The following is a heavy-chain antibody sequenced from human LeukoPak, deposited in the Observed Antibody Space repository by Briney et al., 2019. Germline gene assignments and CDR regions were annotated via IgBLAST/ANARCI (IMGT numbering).Heavy chain of an antibody. J-gene: IGHJ4*02. D-gene: IGHD5-12*01. Sequence: SETLSLTCTVSGGSISSSSYYWGWIRQPPGKGLEWIGSIYYSGSTYYNPSLKSRVTISVDTSKNQFSLKLSSVTAADTAVYYCARYGGYDRDYFDYWGQGTLVTVSS. V-gene: IGHV4-39*07. CDR2: IYYSGST. CDR1: GGSISSSSYY. CDR3: ARYGGYDRDYFDY.